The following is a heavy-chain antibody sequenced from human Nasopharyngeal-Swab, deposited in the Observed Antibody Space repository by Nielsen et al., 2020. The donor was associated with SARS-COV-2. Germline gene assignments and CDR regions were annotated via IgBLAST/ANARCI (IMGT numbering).Heavy chain of an antibody. CDR2: ISTTTATI. Sequence: VRQASGKGLEWISYISTTTATIYYADSVKGRFTISRDNAKNSLYLQMNSLRAEDTAVYYCAREVPYSGHDDAFDIWGQGTMVTVSS. V-gene: IGHV3-48*03. D-gene: IGHD5-12*01. CDR3: AREVPYSGHDDAFDI. J-gene: IGHJ3*02.